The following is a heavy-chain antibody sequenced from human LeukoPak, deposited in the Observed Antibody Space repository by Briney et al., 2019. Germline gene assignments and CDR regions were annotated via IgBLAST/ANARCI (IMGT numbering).Heavy chain of an antibody. CDR3: AILAVAGLVVDY. D-gene: IGHD6-19*01. Sequence: SVTVSCKASGGTFSSYAISWVRQAPGQGLEWMGGIIPIFGTANYAQKFQGRVTITADESTSTAYMELSSLRSEDTAVYYCAILAVAGLVVDYWGQGTLVTVSS. CDR2: IIPIFGTA. CDR1: GGTFSSYA. J-gene: IGHJ4*02. V-gene: IGHV1-69*13.